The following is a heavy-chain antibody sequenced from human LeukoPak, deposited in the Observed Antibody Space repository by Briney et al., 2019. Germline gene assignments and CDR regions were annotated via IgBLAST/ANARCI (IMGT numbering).Heavy chain of an antibody. CDR2: IYSGGST. D-gene: IGHD6-13*01. Sequence: QPSETLSLTCTVSGGSITSYYWSWIRQPPGKGLEWIGYIYSGGSTNYNPSLKSRVTMSVGTSSNQFSLKLNSMTAADTAVYYCARVHSSSWYAFDYWGQGTLVTVSS. J-gene: IGHJ4*02. CDR3: ARVHSSSWYAFDY. CDR1: GGSITSYY. V-gene: IGHV4-59*01.